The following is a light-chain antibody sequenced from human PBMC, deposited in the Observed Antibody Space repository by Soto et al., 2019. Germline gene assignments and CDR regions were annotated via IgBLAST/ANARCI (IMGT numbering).Light chain of an antibody. CDR1: SSDVGSYNL. Sequence: QSALTQPASVSGSPGQSITISCTGTSSDVGSYNLVSWYQQHPGKAPKLMIYEGSKRPSGVSNRFSGSKSGNTASLTISGLPAEDEADYYCCLYAGSSTLVFGGGTQLTVL. CDR2: EGS. J-gene: IGLJ3*02. CDR3: CLYAGSSTLV. V-gene: IGLV2-23*01.